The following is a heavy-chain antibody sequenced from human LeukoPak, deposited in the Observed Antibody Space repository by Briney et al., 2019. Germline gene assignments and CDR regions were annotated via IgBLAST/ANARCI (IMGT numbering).Heavy chain of an antibody. CDR2: ISAYNGNT. CDR3: ARTSYYDFWSGSAIADSYFDL. J-gene: IGHJ2*01. Sequence: ASGKVSCKASGYTFTSYGISWVRQAPGQGLEWLGWISAYNGNTNYAQKLQGRATMTTDTSTSTAYMELRSLRSDDTAVYYCARTSYYDFWSGSAIADSYFDLWGRGTLVTVSS. CDR1: GYTFTSYG. V-gene: IGHV1-18*01. D-gene: IGHD3-3*01.